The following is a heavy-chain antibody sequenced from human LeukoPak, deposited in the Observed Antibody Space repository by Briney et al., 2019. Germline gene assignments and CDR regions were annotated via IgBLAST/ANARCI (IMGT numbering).Heavy chain of an antibody. CDR3: ARDGLASIGLDM. V-gene: IGHV3-33*01. D-gene: IGHD6-13*01. CDR1: GFTFTTYY. J-gene: IGHJ3*02. CDR2: IWYDGNNK. Sequence: SCKASGFTFTTYYMHWVRQAPGKGLEWVAVIWYDGNNKYYADSVKGRFTISRDTSKNTLYLQMNSLRGDDTAIYYCARDGLASIGLDMWGQGTVVTVSS.